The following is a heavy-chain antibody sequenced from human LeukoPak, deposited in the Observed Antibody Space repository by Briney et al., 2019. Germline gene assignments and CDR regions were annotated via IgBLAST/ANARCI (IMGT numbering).Heavy chain of an antibody. V-gene: IGHV1-69*05. D-gene: IGHD1-26*01. CDR3: ARGVGAKGIHLFDY. J-gene: IGHJ4*02. CDR1: GGTFSSYA. Sequence: GSSVKVSCKASGGTFSSYAISWVRQAPGQGLEWMGGIIPIFGTANYAQKFQGRVTITTDESTSTAYMELSSLRSEDTAVYYCARGVGAKGIHLFDYWGQGTLVTVSS. CDR2: IIPIFGTA.